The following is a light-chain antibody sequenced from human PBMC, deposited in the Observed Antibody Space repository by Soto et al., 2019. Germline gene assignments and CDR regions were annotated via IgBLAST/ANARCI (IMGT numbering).Light chain of an antibody. CDR3: CSYASSNVWV. Sequence: QSALTQPASVSGSPGQSITISCTGTSSDVGSYNLVSWYQQHPGKAPKLMIYEVSKWPSGVSNRFSGSKSGNTASLTISGLQAEDEADYYCCSYASSNVWVFGGGTQLTGL. CDR2: EVS. V-gene: IGLV2-23*02. J-gene: IGLJ3*02. CDR1: SSDVGSYNL.